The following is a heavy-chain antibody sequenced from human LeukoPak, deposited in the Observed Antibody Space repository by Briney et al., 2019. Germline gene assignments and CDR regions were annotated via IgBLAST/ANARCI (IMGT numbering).Heavy chain of an antibody. J-gene: IGHJ5*02. CDR2: ISYSGRT. CDR1: GGSISSYY. V-gene: IGHV4-59*01. CDR3: ARLGSNNWFDP. Sequence: SETLSLTCTVSGGSISSYYCSWIRPPPGKGLEWIGYISYSGRTNYNPSLKSRVTVSVDTSKNQFSLKLSSVTDADTAVYYCARLGSNNWFDPWGQGTLVTVSS.